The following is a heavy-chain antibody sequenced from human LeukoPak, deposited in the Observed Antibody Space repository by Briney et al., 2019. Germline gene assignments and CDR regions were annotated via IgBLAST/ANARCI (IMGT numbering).Heavy chain of an antibody. CDR2: IYYSGST. D-gene: IGHD2-2*01. V-gene: IGHV4-39*07. CDR1: GGSISSSSYY. J-gene: IGHJ4*02. CDR3: ARSDCSSTSCIIDY. Sequence: SETLSLTCTVSGGSISSSSYYWGWIRQPPGKGLEWIGSIYYSGSTYYNPSLKSRVTISVDTSKNQFSLKLSSVTAADTAVYYCARSDCSSTSCIIDYWGQGTLVTVSS.